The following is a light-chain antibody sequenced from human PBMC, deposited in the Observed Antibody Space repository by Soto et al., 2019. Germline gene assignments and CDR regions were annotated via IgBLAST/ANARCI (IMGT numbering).Light chain of an antibody. CDR1: QSVSSS. J-gene: IGKJ4*01. Sequence: EIVMTQSPATLSVSPGERATLSCRASQSVSSSLAWCQQKPGRAPRLLIYNAITRATGIPARFSGSGSGTDFTLTISSLQSEDFAVYYCQQYDNWPPLTFGGGTKVEIK. CDR3: QQYDNWPPLT. V-gene: IGKV3-15*01. CDR2: NAI.